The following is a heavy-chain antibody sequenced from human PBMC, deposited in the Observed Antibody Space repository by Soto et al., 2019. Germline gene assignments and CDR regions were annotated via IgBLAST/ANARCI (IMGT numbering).Heavy chain of an antibody. CDR1: GYTFTSYY. CDR2: INPSGGST. CDR3: ARGPWAFGGVIVLHFDY. D-gene: IGHD3-16*02. J-gene: IGHJ4*02. Sequence: ASVKVSCKASGYTFTSYYMHWVRQAPGQGLEWMGIINPSGGSTSYAQKFQGRVTMTRDTSTSTVYMELSSLRSEDTAVYYCARGPWAFGGVIVLHFDYWGQGTLVTVSS. V-gene: IGHV1-46*01.